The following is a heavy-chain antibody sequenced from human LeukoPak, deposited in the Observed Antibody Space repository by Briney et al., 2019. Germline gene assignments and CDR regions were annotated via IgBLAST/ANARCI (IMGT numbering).Heavy chain of an antibody. CDR3: ARSAGSPYYDFWSGYYVFDY. CDR1: GGSISSSSYY. CDR2: IYYSGST. V-gene: IGHV4-39*07. J-gene: IGHJ4*02. D-gene: IGHD3-3*01. Sequence: PSETLSLTCTVSGGSISSSSYYWGWIRQPPGKGLEWIGSIYYSGSTYYNPSLKSRVTISVDTSKNQFSLKLSSVTAADTAVYYCARSAGSPYYDFWSGYYVFDYWGQGTLVTVSS.